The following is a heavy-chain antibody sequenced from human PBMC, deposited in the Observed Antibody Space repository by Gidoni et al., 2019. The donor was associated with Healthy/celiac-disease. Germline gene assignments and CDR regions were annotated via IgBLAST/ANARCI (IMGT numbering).Heavy chain of an antibody. CDR2: ISSSGSTI. J-gene: IGHJ4*02. CDR3: ARELKTYYYDSSGYPGQNY. CDR1: GFTFSSYE. Sequence: GFTFSSYEMNWVRQAPGKGLEWVSYISSSGSTIYYADSVKGRFTISRDNAKNSLYLQMNSLRAEDTAVYYCARELKTYYYDSSGYPGQNYWGQGTLVTVSS. V-gene: IGHV3-48*03. D-gene: IGHD3-22*01.